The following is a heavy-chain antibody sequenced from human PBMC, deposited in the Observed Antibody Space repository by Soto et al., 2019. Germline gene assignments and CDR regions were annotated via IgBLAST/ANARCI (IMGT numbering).Heavy chain of an antibody. J-gene: IGHJ6*02. CDR3: ARETVDNYHGMDV. CDR1: GYTFTTYY. D-gene: IGHD4-17*01. Sequence: QVQLVQSGAEVKKPGASVQLSCKASGYTFTTYYMHWVRQAPGQGPEWMGVIKPTGGTTTYAQKCQGRVTMTRDTSTSTVDMELSSLRSDDTAVYYCARETVDNYHGMDVWGQGTTVIVSS. V-gene: IGHV1-46*01. CDR2: IKPTGGTT.